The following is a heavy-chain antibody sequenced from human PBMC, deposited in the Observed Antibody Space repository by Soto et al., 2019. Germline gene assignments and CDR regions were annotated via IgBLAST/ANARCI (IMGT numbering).Heavy chain of an antibody. CDR2: IKQDGGEK. V-gene: IGHV3-7*01. Sequence: EVQLVESGGGLVQPGGSLRLSCVAAGFNISANWMSWVRQAPGKGLEWVANIKQDGGEKNYVDSVKGRFTISRDNAVNSLFLQMTSLRADDTAVYYCARRQGWADYWGQGTLVTVSS. CDR3: ARRQGWADY. J-gene: IGHJ4*02. CDR1: GFNISANW. D-gene: IGHD6-19*01.